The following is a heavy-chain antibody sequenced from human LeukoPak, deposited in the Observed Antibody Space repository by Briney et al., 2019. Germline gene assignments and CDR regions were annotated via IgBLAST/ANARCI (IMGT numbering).Heavy chain of an antibody. Sequence: GGSLRLPCAASGFTFSSYSMNWVRQAPGKGLEWVSSISSSSSYIYYADSVKGRFTISRDNAKNSLYLQMNSLRAEDTAVYYCARGLRYFDWLPFDYWGQGTLVTVSS. V-gene: IGHV3-21*01. D-gene: IGHD3-9*01. CDR2: ISSSSSYI. CDR3: ARGLRYFDWLPFDY. J-gene: IGHJ4*02. CDR1: GFTFSSYS.